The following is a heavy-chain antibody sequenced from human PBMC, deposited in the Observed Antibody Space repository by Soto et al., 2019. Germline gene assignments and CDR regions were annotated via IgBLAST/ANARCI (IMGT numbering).Heavy chain of an antibody. CDR2: ISNSGYST. V-gene: IGHV3-23*01. Sequence: GGSLRLSCAASGFTFRNYAMSWLRQAPGKGLEWVSSISNSGYSTYYADSVKGRFTISRDDSKNTLYLELNSLRVEDTALYYCARDRLASVGSEGCFYWGQGTLVTVSS. D-gene: IGHD6-25*01. CDR1: GFTFRNYA. CDR3: ARDRLASVGSEGCFY. J-gene: IGHJ4*02.